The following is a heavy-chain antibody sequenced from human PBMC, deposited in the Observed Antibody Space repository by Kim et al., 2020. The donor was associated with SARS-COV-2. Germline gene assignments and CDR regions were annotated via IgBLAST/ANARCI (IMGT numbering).Heavy chain of an antibody. CDR3: ARMYNKWSTSVDY. D-gene: IGHD1-1*01. V-gene: IGHV4-34*01. J-gene: IGHJ4*02. Sequence: YTPPHKSRVTISVDTSKNQFSLKLRSVTAADTAVYYCARMYNKWSTSVDYWGQGTLVTVSS.